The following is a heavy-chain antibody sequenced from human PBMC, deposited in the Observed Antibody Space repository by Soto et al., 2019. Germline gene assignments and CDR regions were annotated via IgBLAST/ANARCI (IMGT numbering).Heavy chain of an antibody. Sequence: GASVKVSCKASGYTFTSYGISWVRQAPGQGLEWMGWISAYNGNTNYAQKLQGRVTMTTDTSTSTAYMELRSLRSDDTAVYYCARSEATKIYYYYYYGMDVWGQGTTVTVS. CDR3: ARSEATKIYYYYYYGMDV. V-gene: IGHV1-18*01. D-gene: IGHD5-12*01. J-gene: IGHJ6*02. CDR2: ISAYNGNT. CDR1: GYTFTSYG.